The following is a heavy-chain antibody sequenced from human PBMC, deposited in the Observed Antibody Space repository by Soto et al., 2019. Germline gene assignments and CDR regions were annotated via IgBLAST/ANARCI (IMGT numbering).Heavy chain of an antibody. D-gene: IGHD1-26*01. J-gene: IGHJ5*02. V-gene: IGHV1-69*13. Sequence: SVKVSCKASGGTFSSYAISWVRQAPGQGLEWMGGVIPIFGTANYAQKFQGRVTITADESTSTAYMELSRLRSEDTAVYYCARDRGYSGSYPTYNWLDPWRQGTLVTVYS. CDR3: ARDRGYSGSYPTYNWLDP. CDR2: VIPIFGTA. CDR1: GGTFSSYA.